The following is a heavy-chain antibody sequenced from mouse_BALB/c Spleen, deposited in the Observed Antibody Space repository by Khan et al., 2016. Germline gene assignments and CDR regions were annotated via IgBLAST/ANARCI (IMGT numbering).Heavy chain of an antibody. V-gene: IGHV1S29*02. CDR1: GYTFTDYN. J-gene: IGHJ2*01. Sequence: EVQLVESGPELVKPGASVKISCKASGYTFTDYNMHWVKQSHGKSLEWIGYIYPYNGGTGYNQKFKSKATLTVDNSSSTAYMELRSLTSEDSAVYYCARNRDYFDYWGQGTTLTVSS. CDR3: ARNRDYFDY. CDR2: IYPYNGGT.